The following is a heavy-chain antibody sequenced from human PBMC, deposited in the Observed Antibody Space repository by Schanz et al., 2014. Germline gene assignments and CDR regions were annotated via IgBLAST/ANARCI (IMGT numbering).Heavy chain of an antibody. J-gene: IGHJ4*02. Sequence: QIQLVQSGPEVKKPGATVKVSCKASGYIFINSGISWVRQAPGQRLEWMGWINTGSGDTKYSQNFQGRVTITRDTSASTAYMELSSLRSEDTAVYYCARGIGGYGANNYFDYWGQGTLVTVSS. D-gene: IGHD5-12*01. CDR2: INTGSGDT. CDR3: ARGIGGYGANNYFDY. V-gene: IGHV1-3*04. CDR1: GYIFINSG.